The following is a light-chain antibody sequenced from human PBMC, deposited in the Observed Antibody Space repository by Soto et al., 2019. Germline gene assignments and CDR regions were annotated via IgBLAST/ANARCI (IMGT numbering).Light chain of an antibody. CDR1: SGHSSYA. CDR2: LSSDGSH. J-gene: IGLJ2*01. Sequence: QPVLTQSPSASASLGASVKLTCTLSSGHSSYAIAWHQQQPEKGPRYLMTLSSDGSHRKGDGIPDRFSGSSSGAERYLTISSLQFEDEADYYCQTWATGIQIFGGGTQLTVL. CDR3: QTWATGIQI. V-gene: IGLV4-69*01.